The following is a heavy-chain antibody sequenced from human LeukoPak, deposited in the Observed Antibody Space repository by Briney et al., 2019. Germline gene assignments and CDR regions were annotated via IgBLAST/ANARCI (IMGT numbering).Heavy chain of an antibody. CDR3: ARGQIAAAGTNDY. J-gene: IGHJ4*02. CDR1: GYTFTSYD. D-gene: IGHD6-13*01. V-gene: IGHV1-8*01. CDR2: MNPNSGNT. Sequence: ASVKLSCKASGYTFTSYDINWVRQATGQGLEWMGWMNPNSGNTGYAQKFQGRVTMTRNTSISTAYMELSSLRSEDTAVYYCARGQIAAAGTNDYWGQGTLVTVSS.